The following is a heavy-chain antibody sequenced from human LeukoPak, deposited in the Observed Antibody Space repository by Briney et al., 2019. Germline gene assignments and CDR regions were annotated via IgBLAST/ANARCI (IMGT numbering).Heavy chain of an antibody. CDR2: INHSGST. D-gene: IGHD3-10*01. V-gene: IGHV4-34*01. Sequence: SETLSLTCAVYGGSFSGYYWSWIRQPPGKGLEWIGEINHSGSTNYNPSLKSRVTISVDTSKNQFSLKLSSVTAADTAVYYCARGRYGSGITWFDPWGQGTLVTVSS. CDR1: GGSFSGYY. CDR3: ARGRYGSGITWFDP. J-gene: IGHJ5*02.